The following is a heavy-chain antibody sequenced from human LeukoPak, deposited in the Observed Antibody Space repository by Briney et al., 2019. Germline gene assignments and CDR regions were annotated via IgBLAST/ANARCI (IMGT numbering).Heavy chain of an antibody. D-gene: IGHD5-18*01. V-gene: IGHV3-64D*09. CDR1: GFTFSRYA. J-gene: IGHJ4*02. CDR3: VKARGIQLWLPGDY. CDR2: ISSNGSST. Sequence: GGSLRLSCSASGFTFSRYAMHWVRQAPGKGLEYVSAISSNGSSTYYGDSVKGRFTISRDNSKNTLYLQMSSLRAEDTAVYYCVKARGIQLWLPGDYWGQGTLVTVSS.